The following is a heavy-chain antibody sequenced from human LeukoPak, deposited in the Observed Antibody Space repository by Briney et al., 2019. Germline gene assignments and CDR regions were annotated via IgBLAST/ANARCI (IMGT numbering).Heavy chain of an antibody. Sequence: ASVKVSCKASGYRFTRYFMHWVRQDPAQGLEWMGVINPSGGSTSYAKKFQGRVTMTRDTSTSTVYMELSSLRSEDTAIYYCARDLDNGNPYDALDIWGQGTMVTISS. CDR1: GYRFTRYF. J-gene: IGHJ3*02. D-gene: IGHD4/OR15-4a*01. CDR3: ARDLDNGNPYDALDI. V-gene: IGHV1-46*01. CDR2: INPSGGST.